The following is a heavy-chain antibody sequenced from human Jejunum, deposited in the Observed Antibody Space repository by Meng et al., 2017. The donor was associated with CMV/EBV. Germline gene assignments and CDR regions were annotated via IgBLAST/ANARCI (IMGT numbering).Heavy chain of an antibody. CDR2: ISGSGHYI. Sequence: GFSFHCYFMTWVRQAPGKGLEWLSSISGSGHYINYANSVKGRFTISRDDAKNSLYLEMSSLRVEDTAVYYCARDLSSSWQHWFDPWGPGTQVTVSS. D-gene: IGHD6-13*01. CDR1: GFSFHCYF. CDR3: ARDLSSSWQHWFDP. V-gene: IGHV3-21*01. J-gene: IGHJ5*02.